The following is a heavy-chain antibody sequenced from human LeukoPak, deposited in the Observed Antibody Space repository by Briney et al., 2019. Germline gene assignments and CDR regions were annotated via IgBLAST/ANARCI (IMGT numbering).Heavy chain of an antibody. CDR3: TTDLGTYYHGSQRLIPIDY. J-gene: IGHJ4*02. V-gene: IGHV3-15*01. CDR1: GFTFTNAW. CDR2: IKSKTDGETT. Sequence: KTGGSLRLSCVDSGFTFTNAWMSWVRQAPGKGLEWIGRIKSKTDGETTNYAEPVRGRLTISRDDSKSAVYLQMNSLKIEDTAVYYCTTDLGTYYHGSQRLIPIDYWGQGTLVTVSS. D-gene: IGHD3-10*01.